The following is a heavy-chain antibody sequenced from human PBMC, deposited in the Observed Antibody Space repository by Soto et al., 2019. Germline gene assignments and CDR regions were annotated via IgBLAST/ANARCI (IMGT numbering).Heavy chain of an antibody. CDR2: MNPNSGNT. Sequence: ASVKVSCKASGYTFTSYDINWVRQATGQELEWMGWMNPNSGNTGYAQKFQGRVTMTRNTSISTAYMELSSLRSEDTAVYYCARDSMVRGVYYYYYYMDVWGKGTTVTVSS. CDR1: GYTFTSYD. CDR3: ARDSMVRGVYYYYYYMDV. J-gene: IGHJ6*03. V-gene: IGHV1-8*01. D-gene: IGHD3-10*01.